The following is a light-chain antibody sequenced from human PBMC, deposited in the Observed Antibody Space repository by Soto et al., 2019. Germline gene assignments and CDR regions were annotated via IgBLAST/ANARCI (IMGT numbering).Light chain of an antibody. Sequence: QSVLTQPPSASGTPGQRVTISRSGSSSNIGSNTVNWYQQLPGTAPKLLIYSNNQRPSGVPDRFSGSKSGTSASLAISGLQSEDEADYYCAAWDDSLNGRVFGTGTKVTVL. V-gene: IGLV1-44*01. CDR3: AAWDDSLNGRV. CDR1: SSNIGSNT. J-gene: IGLJ1*01. CDR2: SNN.